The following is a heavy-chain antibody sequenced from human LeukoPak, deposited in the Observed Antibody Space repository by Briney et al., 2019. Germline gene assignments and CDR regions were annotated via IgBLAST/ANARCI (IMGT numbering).Heavy chain of an antibody. V-gene: IGHV4-59*10. D-gene: IGHD6-19*01. J-gene: IGHJ3*02. CDR1: GGSFSGYY. Sequence: SETLSLTCAVYGGSFSGYYWSWIRQPAGKGLEWIGRIYTSGSTNYNPSLKSRVTISVDTSKNQFSLKLSSVTAADTAVYYCARSVAGTSHDAFDIWGQGTMVTVPS. CDR3: ARSVAGTSHDAFDI. CDR2: IYTSGST.